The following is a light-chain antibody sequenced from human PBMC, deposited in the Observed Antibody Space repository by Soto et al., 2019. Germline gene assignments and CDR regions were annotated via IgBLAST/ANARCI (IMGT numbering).Light chain of an antibody. CDR3: QKYNSAPHT. CDR2: AAS. J-gene: IGKJ2*01. V-gene: IGKV1-27*01. CDR1: QGTSNY. Sequence: DIQMTQSPSSLSASVGEIVTITCRASQGTSNYLAWYQQKPGKVPKLLIYAASTLQSGVPSRFSGSGSVTDFTLTISSLQPEDVATYYCQKYNSAPHTFGQRTKLQIK.